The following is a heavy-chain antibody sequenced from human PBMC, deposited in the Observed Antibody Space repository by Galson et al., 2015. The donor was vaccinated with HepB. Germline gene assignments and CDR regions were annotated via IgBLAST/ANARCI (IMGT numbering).Heavy chain of an antibody. CDR3: ARGGVVEVAATVH. CDR2: ISPTSSYI. Sequence: SLRLSCAASGITFNNYYMNWVRQAPGKGLEWVASISPTSSYIYYADSVKGRFTISRDNAENSLYLQINSLRVDDTAIYYCARGGVVEVAATVHWGRGTLVTVSS. CDR1: GITFNNYY. V-gene: IGHV3-21*01. J-gene: IGHJ4*02. D-gene: IGHD2-15*01.